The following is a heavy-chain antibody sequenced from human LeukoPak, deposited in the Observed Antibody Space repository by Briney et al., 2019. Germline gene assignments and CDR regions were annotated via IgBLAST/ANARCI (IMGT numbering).Heavy chain of an antibody. CDR3: ARSIAVTGRGTSWWFDP. CDR2: INLNTGYT. D-gene: IGHD6-19*01. J-gene: IGHJ5*02. V-gene: IGHV1-2*04. Sequence: ASARVSCKPSGYSFTGSYMRWVRHALGERFEWMGWINLNTGYTNYAQNCQGWLTMTRYTSISAAYMELSRLRSDDTVVYYWARSIAVTGRGTSWWFDPWRQGTGVSVSS. CDR1: GYSFTGSY.